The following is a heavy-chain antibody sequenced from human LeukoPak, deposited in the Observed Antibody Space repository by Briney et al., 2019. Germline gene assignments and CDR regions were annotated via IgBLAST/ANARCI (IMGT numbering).Heavy chain of an antibody. Sequence: PGGSLRLSCAASGFTFSSYAMHWVRQAPGKGLEWVAVIWYDGSNKYYADSVKGRFTISRDNSKNTLYLQMNSLRAEDTAVYYCASPRADSGYAWSGYAFDIWGQGTMVTVSS. CDR2: IWYDGSNK. J-gene: IGHJ3*02. CDR3: ASPRADSGYAWSGYAFDI. CDR1: GFTFSSYA. V-gene: IGHV3-33*08. D-gene: IGHD5-12*01.